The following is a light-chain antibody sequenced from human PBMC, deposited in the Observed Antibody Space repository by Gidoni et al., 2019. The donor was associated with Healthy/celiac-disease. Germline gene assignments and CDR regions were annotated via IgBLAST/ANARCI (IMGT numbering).Light chain of an antibody. J-gene: IGKJ4*01. Sequence: IVLTQSPATLSLSPGERASLTCRASQCVSSYLAWYQQQPGQAPRLLIYYASYRATGIPARFSGSRAGTDFTLTIISLEPEDYAVYYCQQRSNWTLTFGGGTKVDIK. CDR3: QQRSNWTLT. CDR2: YAS. V-gene: IGKV3-11*01. CDR1: QCVSSY.